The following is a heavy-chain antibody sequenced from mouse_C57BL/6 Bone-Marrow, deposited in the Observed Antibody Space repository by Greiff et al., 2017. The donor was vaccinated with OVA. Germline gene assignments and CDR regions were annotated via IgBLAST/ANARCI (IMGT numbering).Heavy chain of an antibody. CDR1: GYTFTSYW. CDR2: IHPNSGST. CDR3: AREAYYSNCVFDY. V-gene: IGHV1-64*01. Sequence: QVQLQQPGAELVKPGASVKLSCKASGYTFTSYWMHWVKQRPGQGLEWIGMIHPNSGSTNYNEKFKSKATLTVDKSSSTAYMQLSSLTSEDSAVYYCAREAYYSNCVFDYWGQGTTLTVSS. J-gene: IGHJ2*01. D-gene: IGHD2-5*01.